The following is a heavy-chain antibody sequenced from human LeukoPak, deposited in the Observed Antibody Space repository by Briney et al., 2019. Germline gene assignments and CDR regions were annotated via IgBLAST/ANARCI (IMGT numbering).Heavy chain of an antibody. D-gene: IGHD3-22*01. V-gene: IGHV1-8*03. CDR1: GYTFTSYD. CDR2: MNPNSGIT. Sequence: GASVKVSCKASGYTFTSYDINWVRQATGQGLEWMGWMNPNSGITGYAQKFQGRVTITRNTSISTAYMELSSLRSEDTAVYYCARGRRQLWQEWYYYDSSGYQDAFDIWGQGTMVTVSS. CDR3: ARGRRQLWQEWYYYDSSGYQDAFDI. J-gene: IGHJ3*02.